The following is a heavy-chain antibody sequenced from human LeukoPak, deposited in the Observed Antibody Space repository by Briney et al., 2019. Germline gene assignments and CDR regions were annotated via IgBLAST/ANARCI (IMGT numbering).Heavy chain of an antibody. J-gene: IGHJ4*02. CDR1: GGSISGHY. V-gene: IGHV4-59*11. CDR3: ARGGNCSGGTCSSFPGASFEY. CDR2: THYSGST. D-gene: IGHD2-15*01. Sequence: SETLSLTRTVSGGSISGHYWSWIRQPPGKGLEWIGFTHYSGSTYYHPSLNSRVTMSIDTSNNQFSLKLSSVTAADTAIYYCARGGNCSGGTCSSFPGASFEYWGPGTLVTVSS.